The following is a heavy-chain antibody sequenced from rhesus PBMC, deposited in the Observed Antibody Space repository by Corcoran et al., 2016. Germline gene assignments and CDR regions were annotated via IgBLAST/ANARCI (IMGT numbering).Heavy chain of an antibody. D-gene: IGHD3-34*01. Sequence: QVQLQESGPGLVKPSDTLSPSCAVPGGSVLRSNWWSWSRKLPRQGVEWIGNIGGSSVNTYYNPSLKSRVTISKDTSKNQFSLKLSSVTAADTAVYYCARRWGDYYDEVFDYWGQGVLVTVSS. J-gene: IGHJ4*01. CDR2: IGGSSVNT. CDR1: GGSVLRSNW. V-gene: IGHV4-65*02. CDR3: ARRWGDYYDEVFDY.